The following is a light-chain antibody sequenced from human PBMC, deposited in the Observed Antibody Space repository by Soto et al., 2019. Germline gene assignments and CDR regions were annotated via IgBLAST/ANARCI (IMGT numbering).Light chain of an antibody. CDR3: QQYNNWPPVT. V-gene: IGKV3-15*01. CDR2: GAS. CDR1: QSVRSN. J-gene: IGKJ5*01. Sequence: EIVMTQSPATLSVSPGERATLSCRASQSVRSNLGWYQQKPGQAPRLLIYGASTRATGVPARFSGSGSGTEFTLTISSLQSEDFAVYYCQQYNNWPPVTFGQGTRLEIK.